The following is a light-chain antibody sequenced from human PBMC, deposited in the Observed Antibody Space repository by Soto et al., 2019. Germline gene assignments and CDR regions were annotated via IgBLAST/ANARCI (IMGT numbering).Light chain of an antibody. CDR1: QSLLDSDDGNTY. J-gene: IGKJ5*01. Sequence: DVVMTQAPLSLSVTPGEPASMSCRSSQSLLDSDDGNTYVDWYLQRLGQSPQLLIYTLSSRASGVPDRFSGSGSRTDFTLRISRVEAEDVGVYYCKQRIEFPINFRQGTRLESK. CDR3: KQRIEFPIN. CDR2: TLS. V-gene: IGKV2-40*01.